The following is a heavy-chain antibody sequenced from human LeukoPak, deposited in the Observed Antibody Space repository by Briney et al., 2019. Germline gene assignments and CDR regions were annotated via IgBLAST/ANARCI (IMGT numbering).Heavy chain of an antibody. J-gene: IGHJ4*02. CDR1: GFSLSTSGMC. CDR2: LDWDDDK. V-gene: IGHV2-70*11. D-gene: IGHD3-22*01. CDR3: ARMRRYYDSSGYPDY. Sequence: SGPTLVNPTQTLTLTCTFSGFSLSTSGMCVSWIRQPPGKALEWLARLDWDDDKYYSTSLKTRLTISRDTSKNQVVLTMNNMDPVDTATYYCARMRRYYDSSGYPDYWGQGTLVTVSS.